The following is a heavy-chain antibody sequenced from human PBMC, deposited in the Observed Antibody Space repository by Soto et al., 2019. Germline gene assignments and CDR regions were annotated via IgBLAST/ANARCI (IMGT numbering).Heavy chain of an antibody. CDR2: ISYDGSNK. CDR1: GFTFSSYA. Sequence: AASGFTFSSYAMHWVRQAPDKGLEWVAVISYDGSNKYYADSVKGRFTISRDNSKNTLYLQMNSLRAEDTAVYYCARRVANAFDIWGQGTMVTVSS. D-gene: IGHD5-12*01. J-gene: IGHJ3*02. V-gene: IGHV3-30-3*01. CDR3: ARRVANAFDI.